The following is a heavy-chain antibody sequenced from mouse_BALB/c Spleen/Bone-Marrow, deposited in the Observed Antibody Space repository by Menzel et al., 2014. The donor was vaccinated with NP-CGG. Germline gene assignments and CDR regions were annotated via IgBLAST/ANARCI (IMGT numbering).Heavy chain of an antibody. D-gene: IGHD2-14*01. Sequence: VQLQQSGPELEKPGASVKISRKASGYSFTGYNMNWVKQTNGKSLEWIGNIDPYNGDTRYSQKFKGKATLTVDKSSSTSYMQLKSLTSEDSAVYYCARGGYDVGTFAYWGQGTLVTVSA. CDR3: ARGGYDVGTFAY. V-gene: IGHV1S135*01. CDR2: IDPYNGDT. J-gene: IGHJ3*01. CDR1: GYSFTGYN.